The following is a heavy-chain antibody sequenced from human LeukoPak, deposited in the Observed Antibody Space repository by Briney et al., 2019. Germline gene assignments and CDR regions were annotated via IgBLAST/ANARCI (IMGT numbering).Heavy chain of an antibody. CDR3: ASNPRGYSSGMAQGY. V-gene: IGHV3-11*01. D-gene: IGHD6-19*01. Sequence: NPGGSLRLSCAASGFTFSDYYMSWIRQAPGKGLEWVSYISSSGSTIYYADSVKGRFTISRDNAKNSLYLQMNSLRAEDSAVYYCASNPRGYSSGMAQGYWGQGILVTVSS. CDR2: ISSSGSTI. CDR1: GFTFSDYY. J-gene: IGHJ4*02.